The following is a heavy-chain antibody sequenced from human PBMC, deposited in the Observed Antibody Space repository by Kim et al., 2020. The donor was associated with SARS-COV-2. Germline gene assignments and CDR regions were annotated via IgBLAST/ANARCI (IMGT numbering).Heavy chain of an antibody. CDR3: ATNSGGLGF. CDR2: T. D-gene: IGHD3-10*01. V-gene: IGHV1-8*01. Sequence: TGYAQKFQGRLTMTWDTSISTAYMELSSLRSEDTAVYYCATNSGGLGFWGQGTLVTVSS. J-gene: IGHJ4*02.